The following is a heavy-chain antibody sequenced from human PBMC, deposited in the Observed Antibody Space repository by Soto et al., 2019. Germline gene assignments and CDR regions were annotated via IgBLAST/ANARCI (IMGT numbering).Heavy chain of an antibody. CDR2: IYYSGST. J-gene: IGHJ6*02. D-gene: IGHD3-3*02. Sequence: SETLSLTCTVSGGSISSGDYYWSWIRQPPGKGLEWIGYIYYSGSTYYNPSLKSRVTISVDTSKNQFSLKLSSVTAADTAVYYCARDRGGLAYGMDVWGQGTTVTVSS. CDR3: ARDRGGLAYGMDV. V-gene: IGHV4-30-4*01. CDR1: GGSISSGDYY.